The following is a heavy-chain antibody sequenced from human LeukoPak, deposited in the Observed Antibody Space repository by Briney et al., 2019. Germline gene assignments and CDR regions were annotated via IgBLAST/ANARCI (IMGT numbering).Heavy chain of an antibody. Sequence: GESLKISCKGSGYSFTSYWIGWVRQMPGKGLEWMGIIYPGDSDTRYSPSFQGQVTISADKSISTAYLQWSSLKASDTAMYYCARLGVGASWGTWFDPWGQGTLVTVSS. CDR3: ARLGVGASWGTWFDP. V-gene: IGHV5-51*01. CDR2: IYPGDSDT. J-gene: IGHJ5*02. CDR1: GYSFTSYW. D-gene: IGHD1-26*01.